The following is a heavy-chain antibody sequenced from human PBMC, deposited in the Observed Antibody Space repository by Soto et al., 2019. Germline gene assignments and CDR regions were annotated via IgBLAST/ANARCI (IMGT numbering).Heavy chain of an antibody. D-gene: IGHD3-3*01. V-gene: IGHV4-61*01. J-gene: IGHJ5*02. Sequence: SETLSLTCTVSGGSVSSGSYYWSWIRQPPGKGREWIGYIYYSGSTNYNPSLKSRVTISVDTSKNQFSLKLSSVTAADTAVYYCARGRLRYYDFWSGSNPDNWFDPWGQGTLVTVSS. CDR2: IYYSGST. CDR3: ARGRLRYYDFWSGSNPDNWFDP. CDR1: GGSVSSGSYY.